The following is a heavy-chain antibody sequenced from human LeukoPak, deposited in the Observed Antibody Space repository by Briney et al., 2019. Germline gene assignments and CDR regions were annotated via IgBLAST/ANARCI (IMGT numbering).Heavy chain of an antibody. J-gene: IGHJ4*02. V-gene: IGHV3-9*01. CDR3: AKDIASVSAAGSGFEN. CDR1: GFTFDDYA. D-gene: IGHD6-13*01. CDR2: ISWNSADI. Sequence: PGGSLRLSCAASGFTFDDYAMHWVRQAPGRGLKWVSRISWNSADIGYAGSVKGRFIISRDNAKNSLYLQLNSLRTDDTAFYYCAKDIASVSAAGSGFENWGQGTLVTVSS.